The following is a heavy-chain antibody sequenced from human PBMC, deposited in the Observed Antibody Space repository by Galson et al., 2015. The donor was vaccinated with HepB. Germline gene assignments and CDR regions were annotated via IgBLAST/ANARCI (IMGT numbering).Heavy chain of an antibody. J-gene: IGHJ3*02. D-gene: IGHD5-12*01. Sequence: SVKVSCKASGYSFTAYYLHWVRQAPGQGLEWMGWINPNSGGTNYAQKFQGWVTMTRDTSISTAFMELSRLRSDDTAVYYCARGPSGYFDAFDIWGQGTMVTVSS. CDR2: INPNSGGT. V-gene: IGHV1-2*04. CDR1: GYSFTAYY. CDR3: ARGPSGYFDAFDI.